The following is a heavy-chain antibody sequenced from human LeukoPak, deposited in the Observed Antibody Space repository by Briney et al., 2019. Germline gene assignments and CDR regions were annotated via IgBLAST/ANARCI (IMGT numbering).Heavy chain of an antibody. J-gene: IGHJ4*02. CDR2: ISGSGGST. Sequence: GGSLGLSCAASGFTFSSYAMSWVRQAPGKGLEWVSAISGSGGSTYYADSVKGRFTVSRDNSKNTLYLQMNSLRAEDTAVYYCARAERYFDWPFDYWGQGTLVTVSS. V-gene: IGHV3-23*01. D-gene: IGHD3-9*01. CDR3: ARAERYFDWPFDY. CDR1: GFTFSSYA.